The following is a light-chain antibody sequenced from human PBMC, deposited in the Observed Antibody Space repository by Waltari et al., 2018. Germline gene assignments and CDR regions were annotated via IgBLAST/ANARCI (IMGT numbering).Light chain of an antibody. J-gene: IGLJ3*02. CDR3: QTWGTGIWV. CDR2: LNSDGSH. CDR1: SGPSSYA. V-gene: IGLV4-69*01. Sequence: QLVLTQSPSASASLGASVKLTCTLSSGPSSYAIAWHQQQPEKGLRYLMKLNSDGSHSKGDGIPDRFSGSSSGAERYLTISSLQSEDEADYYCQTWGTGIWVFGGGTKLTVL.